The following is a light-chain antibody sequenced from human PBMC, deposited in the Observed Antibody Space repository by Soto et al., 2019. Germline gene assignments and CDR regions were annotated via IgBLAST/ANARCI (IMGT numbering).Light chain of an antibody. Sequence: EIVLTQSPATLSLSPGERATLSCRASQSVSTYLAWYQQKPGQAPRLLIFDASNRATDIPARFSGSGSVTDFTLTISSLQPEDFAVYYCQQRSSWPGTFGQGTKVESK. CDR2: DAS. J-gene: IGKJ1*01. CDR1: QSVSTY. V-gene: IGKV3-11*01. CDR3: QQRSSWPGT.